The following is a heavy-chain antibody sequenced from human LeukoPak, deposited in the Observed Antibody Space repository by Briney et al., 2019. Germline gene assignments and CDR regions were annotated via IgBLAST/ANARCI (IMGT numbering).Heavy chain of an antibody. Sequence: PGGSLRLSCAASGFTFSSYAMSWVRQAPGKGLEWVSAISGSGGSTYYADSVKGRFTISRDNYKNTLYLQMNSLRADDTAVYYCAKYHYYDSSGYYYYWGQGTLVTVSS. CDR1: GFTFSSYA. J-gene: IGHJ4*02. CDR2: ISGSGGST. D-gene: IGHD3-22*01. CDR3: AKYHYYDSSGYYYY. V-gene: IGHV3-23*01.